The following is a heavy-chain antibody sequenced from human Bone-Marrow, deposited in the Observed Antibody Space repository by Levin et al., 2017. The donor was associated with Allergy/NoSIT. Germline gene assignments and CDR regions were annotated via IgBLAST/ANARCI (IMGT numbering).Heavy chain of an antibody. J-gene: IGHJ5*02. V-gene: IGHV1-69*06. CDR3: ATGFWGGYYEYNWFDA. CDR2: IIPISGPA. CDR1: GGSFSRHA. Sequence: SVKVSCKASGGSFSRHAISWVRQAPGRGLEWMGGIIPISGPANNAQKFQDRVTITADRSTSTVYMELSSLRSEDTAVYFCATGFWGGYYEYNWFDAWGQGTLVTVSS. D-gene: IGHD3-3*01.